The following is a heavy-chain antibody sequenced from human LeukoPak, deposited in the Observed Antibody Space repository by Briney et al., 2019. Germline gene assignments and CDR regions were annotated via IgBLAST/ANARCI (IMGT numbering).Heavy chain of an antibody. J-gene: IGHJ6*03. CDR2: ISGRGGST. D-gene: IGHD3-3*01. CDR1: GFTFSSYG. V-gene: IGHV3-23*01. Sequence: GGSLRLSCAASGFTFSSYGMSWVRQAPGKGLEWVSAISGRGGSTYYADSVKGRFTRSRDNSKNTLYLQMNSLRVEDTAVYYCAKVGSGYYPPYYYYYMDVWGKGTTVTVSS. CDR3: AKVGSGYYPPYYYYYMDV.